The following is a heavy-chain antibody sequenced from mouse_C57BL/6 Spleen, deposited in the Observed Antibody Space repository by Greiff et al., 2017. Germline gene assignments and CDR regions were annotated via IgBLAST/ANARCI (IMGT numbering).Heavy chain of an antibody. J-gene: IGHJ2*01. V-gene: IGHV5-4*01. CDR1: GFTFSSYA. CDR2: ISDGGSYT. D-gene: IGHD2-3*01. CDR3: AREDDGYSDY. Sequence: DVKLVESGGGLVKPGGSLKLSCAASGFTFSSYAMSWVRQTPEKRLEWVATISDGGSYTYYPDNVKGRFTISRDNAKNNLYLQMSHLQSEDTAMYYCAREDDGYSDYWGQGTTLTVSS.